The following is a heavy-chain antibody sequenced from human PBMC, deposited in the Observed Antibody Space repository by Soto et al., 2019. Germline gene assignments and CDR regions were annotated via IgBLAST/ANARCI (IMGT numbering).Heavy chain of an antibody. CDR2: IYPGDSDT. D-gene: IGHD3-22*01. V-gene: IGHV5-51*01. J-gene: IGHJ6*02. Sequence: GESLKISCKGSGYSFTSYWIGWVRQMPGKGLEWMGIIYPGDSDTRYSPSLQGHVTISADKSISTAYLQWSSLKASDTALYYCARSRYYDTTGYYPFYYYYYGMDVWGQGTTVTVSS. CDR3: ARSRYYDTTGYYPFYYYYYGMDV. CDR1: GYSFTSYW.